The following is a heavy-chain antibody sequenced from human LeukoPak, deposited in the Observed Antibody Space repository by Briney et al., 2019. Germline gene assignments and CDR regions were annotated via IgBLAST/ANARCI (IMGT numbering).Heavy chain of an antibody. J-gene: IGHJ4*02. CDR2: INHSGST. CDR1: GGSFSGYY. V-gene: IGHV4-34*01. Sequence: SETLSLTCAVYGGSFSGYYWSWIRQPPGKGREWIGEINHSGSTNYNPSLKSRVPISVDTSKNQFSLKLSSVTAADTAVYYCARGSPLGGVDYWGQGTLVTVSS. D-gene: IGHD1-26*01. CDR3: ARGSPLGGVDY.